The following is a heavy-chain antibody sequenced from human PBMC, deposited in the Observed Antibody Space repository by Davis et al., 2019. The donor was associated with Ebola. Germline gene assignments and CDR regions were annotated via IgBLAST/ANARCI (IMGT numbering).Heavy chain of an antibody. Sequence: GGSLRLSCTASGFSVTSTYVSWVRQAPGKGLGWVSVIYTACTTRCTDYADSVRCRFTISRDNSKNMLYLQMSSLRADDTAIYYCVKGLPDSHLVFGYWGQGILVTVSS. V-gene: IGHV3-53*01. D-gene: IGHD2-21*01. CDR1: GFSVTSTY. CDR3: VKGLPDSHLVFGY. J-gene: IGHJ4*02. CDR2: IYTACTTRCT.